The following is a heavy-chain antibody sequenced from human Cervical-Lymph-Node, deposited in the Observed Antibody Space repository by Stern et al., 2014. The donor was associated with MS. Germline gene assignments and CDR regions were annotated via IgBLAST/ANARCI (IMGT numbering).Heavy chain of an antibody. CDR3: TTGTTGPRNY. CDR2: IKSNADGGTA. Sequence: EMQLVESGRGLVKPGESLRLSCAASGFNFNNVWMSWVRQAPGKGLEWVGRIKSNADGGTADYVAPVKGRFTISRDDSRNTVSLQMNSLKTEDTAVYYCTTGTTGPRNYWGQGTLVTVSS. D-gene: IGHD1-7*01. J-gene: IGHJ4*02. V-gene: IGHV3-15*01. CDR1: GFNFNNVW.